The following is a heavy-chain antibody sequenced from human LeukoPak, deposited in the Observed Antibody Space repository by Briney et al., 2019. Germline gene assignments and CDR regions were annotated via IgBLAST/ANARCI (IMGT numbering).Heavy chain of an antibody. CDR3: AKVWDLVGADLPYFDL. CDR1: GFTFSNYG. D-gene: IGHD1-26*01. Sequence: PGRSLSLSCAASGFTFSNYGMHWVRQAPGKGLEWVAVISYDGSNKFYADSVRGRLTISRVNSRNTLYLQIHSLRPEDTAVYYCAKVWDLVGADLPYFDLCGRGTLVTVSS. V-gene: IGHV3-30*18. J-gene: IGHJ2*01. CDR2: ISYDGSNK.